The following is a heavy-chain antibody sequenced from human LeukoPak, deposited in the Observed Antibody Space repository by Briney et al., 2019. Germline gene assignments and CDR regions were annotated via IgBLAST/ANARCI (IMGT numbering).Heavy chain of an antibody. J-gene: IGHJ4*02. D-gene: IGHD5-24*01. Sequence: SETLSLTCTVSGGSISSYYWSWIRQPPGKGLECIGHVYYSGSTDYNPSLKSRLTISVDSSMNQFSLKLSSVTAADTAVYYCAGGEMATIGYFDYWGQGTLVTVSS. CDR2: VYYSGST. V-gene: IGHV4-59*08. CDR3: AGGEMATIGYFDY. CDR1: GGSISSYY.